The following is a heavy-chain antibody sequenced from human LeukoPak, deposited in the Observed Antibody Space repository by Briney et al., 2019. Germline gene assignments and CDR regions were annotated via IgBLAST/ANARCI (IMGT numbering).Heavy chain of an antibody. CDR2: VSYSGGT. D-gene: IGHD3-3*01. V-gene: IGHV4-59*02. J-gene: IGHJ4*02. Sequence: SETLSLTCTVSGASVSSHYWSWIRQPPGKGLEWIGYVSYSGGTNYNPSLKSRVTISLDTSKDQFSLRLNSVTAADTAVYYCARLSTYYDFWSPLDYWGQGTLDTVSS. CDR3: ARLSTYYDFWSPLDY. CDR1: GASVSSHY.